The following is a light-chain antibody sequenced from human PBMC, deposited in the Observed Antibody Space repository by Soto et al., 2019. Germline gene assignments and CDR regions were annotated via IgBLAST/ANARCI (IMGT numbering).Light chain of an antibody. CDR3: QKYNSAPLT. J-gene: IGKJ1*01. CDR2: GAS. Sequence: DIQVTQSESSVYESVGYRVNITCRSCQDIAGYLAWYQHKPGRTPELLIHGASRLQSGVPARFSGSGSGTDFTLSISSLQPEDVATYFCQKYNSAPLTFGQGTKVDIK. CDR1: QDIAGY. V-gene: IGKV1D-12*01.